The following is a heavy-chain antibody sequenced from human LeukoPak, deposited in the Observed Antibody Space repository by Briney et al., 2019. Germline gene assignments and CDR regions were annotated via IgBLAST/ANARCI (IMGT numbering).Heavy chain of an antibody. Sequence: GGSLRLSCAASGFTFSAYWMHWVRQAPGKGLVWVSGINSDGSSTTYADSVKGRFTISRDDAKNTLSLQMNSLRVDDTAEYYWVGGRSGSYIVNWGQGTLVTVSS. CDR3: VGGRSGSYIVN. CDR1: GFTFSAYW. D-gene: IGHD1-26*01. CDR2: INSDGSST. V-gene: IGHV3-74*01. J-gene: IGHJ4*02.